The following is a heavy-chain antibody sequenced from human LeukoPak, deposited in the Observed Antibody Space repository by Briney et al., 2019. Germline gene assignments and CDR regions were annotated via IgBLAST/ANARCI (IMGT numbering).Heavy chain of an antibody. J-gene: IGHJ3*02. CDR2: INHSGST. Sequence: SETLSLTCAVYGGSFSGYYWSWIRQPPGKVLEWIGEINHSGSTNYNPSLKSRVTISVDTSKNQFSLKLSSVTAADTAVYYCARDPSRYYYDSSARAFDIWGQGTMVTVSS. CDR1: GGSFSGYY. V-gene: IGHV4-34*01. CDR3: ARDPSRYYYDSSARAFDI. D-gene: IGHD3-22*01.